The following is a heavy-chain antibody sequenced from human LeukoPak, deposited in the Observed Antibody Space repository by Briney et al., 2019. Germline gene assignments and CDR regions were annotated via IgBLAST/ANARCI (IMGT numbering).Heavy chain of an antibody. Sequence: PGGSLRLSCAASGFTFDGYGMYWVRQAPGKGLVWVSGITWNSDDMAYADSVKGRFTISRDNAKNCLYLQMNSLRVEDTALYYCTKVTDWRTGFDYWGQGTLVTVSS. J-gene: IGHJ4*02. CDR2: ITWNSDDM. D-gene: IGHD3-9*01. CDR1: GFTFDGYG. V-gene: IGHV3-9*01. CDR3: TKVTDWRTGFDY.